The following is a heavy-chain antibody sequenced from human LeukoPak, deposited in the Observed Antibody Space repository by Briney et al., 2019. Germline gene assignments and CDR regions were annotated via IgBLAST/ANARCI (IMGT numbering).Heavy chain of an antibody. J-gene: IGHJ4*02. V-gene: IGHV3-30*02. CDR1: GFTFSSSG. Sequence: GGSLRLSCAASGFTFSSSGMHWVRQAPGKGLEWVALIRSDGSNKYYADSVKGRFTVSRDNSKDTLYLQMNSLRPDDTAVYYCAKDIPSSSWYLGYWGQGNMLTVSS. CDR2: IRSDGSNK. D-gene: IGHD6-13*01. CDR3: AKDIPSSSWYLGY.